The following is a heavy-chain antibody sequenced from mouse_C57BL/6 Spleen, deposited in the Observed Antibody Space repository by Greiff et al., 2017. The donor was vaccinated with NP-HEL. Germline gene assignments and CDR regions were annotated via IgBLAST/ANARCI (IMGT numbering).Heavy chain of an antibody. V-gene: IGHV1-53*01. CDR2: INPSNGGT. Sequence: QVQLQQPGTELVKPGASVKLSCKASGYTFTSYWMHWVKQRPGQGLEWIGNINPSNGGTNYNEKFKSKATLTVAKSSSKAYMQLSSLTSEDSAVYYCARSGIYDGYYFDYWGQGTTLTVSS. CDR1: GYTFTSYW. CDR3: ARSGIYDGYYFDY. D-gene: IGHD2-3*01. J-gene: IGHJ2*01.